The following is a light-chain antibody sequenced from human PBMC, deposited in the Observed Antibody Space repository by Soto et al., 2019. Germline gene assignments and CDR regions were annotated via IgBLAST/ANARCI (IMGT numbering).Light chain of an antibody. V-gene: IGKV1-9*01. CDR3: QQLTSYPRST. CDR2: AAS. J-gene: IGKJ5*01. Sequence: DIPLPQSPSFLSASVGDRVTITCRASQGISNYLAWYQQRPGKAPKLLIYAASTLQTGVPSRFSGSGSGTEFTLTISSLQPEDFATYHCQQLTSYPRSTFGQGARPEIK. CDR1: QGISNY.